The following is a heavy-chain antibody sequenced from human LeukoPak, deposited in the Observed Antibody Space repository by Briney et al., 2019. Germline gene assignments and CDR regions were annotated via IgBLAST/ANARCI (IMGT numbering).Heavy chain of an antibody. CDR1: GFTFSSYG. CDR2: ISGSGGST. V-gene: IGHV3-23*01. CDR3: AKDGIGAPGFDY. J-gene: IGHJ4*02. Sequence: PGGSLRLSCAASGFTFSSYGMHWVRQAPGKGLEWVSAISGSGGSTYYADSVKGRFTISRDNSKNTLYLQMNSLRAEDTAVYYCAKDGIGAPGFDYWGQGTLVTVSS. D-gene: IGHD1-1*01.